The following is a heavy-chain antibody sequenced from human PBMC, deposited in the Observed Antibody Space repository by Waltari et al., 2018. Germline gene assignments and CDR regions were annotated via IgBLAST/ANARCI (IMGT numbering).Heavy chain of an antibody. CDR2: ISGSGGST. J-gene: IGHJ4*02. Sequence: EVQLLESGGGLVQPGGSLRLSCAASGFTFSSYAMSWVRQAPGKGLEGVSAISGSGGSTYYADSVKGRFTISRDNSKNTLYLQMNSLRAEDTAVYYCAKDIEAARTFDYWGQGTLVTVSS. V-gene: IGHV3-23*01. CDR3: AKDIEAARTFDY. CDR1: GFTFSSYA. D-gene: IGHD6-6*01.